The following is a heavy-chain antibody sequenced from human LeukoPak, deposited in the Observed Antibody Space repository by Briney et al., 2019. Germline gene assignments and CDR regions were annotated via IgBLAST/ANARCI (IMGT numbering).Heavy chain of an antibody. V-gene: IGHV4-38-2*01. CDR3: ARHHLYDSSGDGRYYFDY. D-gene: IGHD3-22*01. CDR1: GYSISSGYH. CDR2: MSHSGST. Sequence: NPSETLSLTCGVSGYSISSGYHWGWIRQPTGKGLEWIGSMSHSGSTYYNPSLKSRVTISVDTSKNQFSVKLSSVTAADTAVYYCARHHLYDSSGDGRYYFDYWGQGTLVTVSS. J-gene: IGHJ4*02.